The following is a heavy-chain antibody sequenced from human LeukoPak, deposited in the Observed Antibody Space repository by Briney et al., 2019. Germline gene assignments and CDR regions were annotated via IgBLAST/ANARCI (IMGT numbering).Heavy chain of an antibody. J-gene: IGHJ4*02. Sequence: GGSLRLSCAASGFTFSSYAMSWVRQAPGKGLEWVSAISGSGGSTYYADSVKGRFTISRDNSKNTLYLQMNSLRAGDTAVYYCAKYDFWSGWSSFDYWGQGTLVTVSS. CDR1: GFTFSSYA. D-gene: IGHD3-3*01. CDR2: ISGSGGST. CDR3: AKYDFWSGWSSFDY. V-gene: IGHV3-23*01.